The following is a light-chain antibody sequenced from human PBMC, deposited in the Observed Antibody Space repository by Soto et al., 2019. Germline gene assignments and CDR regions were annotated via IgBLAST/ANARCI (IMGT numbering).Light chain of an antibody. Sequence: EIVMTQYPATLSVSPGESATLSCRASQSISSSKLAWYQQNPGQAPRLLMYGASNRATGIPARFSGSGSGTEFTLTISSLQSEDFAVYYCQQYDYWPRTFGQGTMVDVK. CDR3: QQYDYWPRT. CDR2: GAS. V-gene: IGKV3-15*01. J-gene: IGKJ1*01. CDR1: QSISSS.